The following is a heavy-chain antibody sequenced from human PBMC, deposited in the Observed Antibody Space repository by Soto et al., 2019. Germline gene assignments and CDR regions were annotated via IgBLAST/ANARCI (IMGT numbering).Heavy chain of an antibody. Sequence: GGSLRLSCAASGFTFSNAWMNWVRQAPGKGLEWVGRIKSKTDGGTTDYAAPVKGRFTISRDDSKNTRYLQMNSLKTEDTAVYYCTTHRTYILTGFLVGHNFDYWGQGTLVTVSS. D-gene: IGHD3-9*01. CDR3: TTHRTYILTGFLVGHNFDY. V-gene: IGHV3-15*07. J-gene: IGHJ4*02. CDR1: GFTFSNAW. CDR2: IKSKTDGGTT.